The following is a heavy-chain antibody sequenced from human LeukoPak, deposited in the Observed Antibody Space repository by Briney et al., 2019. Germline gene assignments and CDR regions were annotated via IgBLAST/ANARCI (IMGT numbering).Heavy chain of an antibody. D-gene: IGHD1-1*01. Sequence: GGSLSLPYAGSGDTLSSYEMTWVRQPPRKGLEWVSAISGSGDSTYYADSVKGRFNISSDNSKNTLHLQMNSMRSEDTAVYYCARSFWKDLEYYYNGLDVWGQGTTVTVS. J-gene: IGHJ6*02. CDR1: GDTLSSYE. CDR2: ISGSGDST. V-gene: IGHV3-23*01. CDR3: ARSFWKDLEYYYNGLDV.